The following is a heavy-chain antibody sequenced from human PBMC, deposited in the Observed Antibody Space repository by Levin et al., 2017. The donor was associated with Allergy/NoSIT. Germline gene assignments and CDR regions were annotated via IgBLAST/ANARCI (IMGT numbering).Heavy chain of an antibody. CDR3: ARDGVVPAAMPLAAAGAYYFDY. J-gene: IGHJ4*02. CDR2: IIPIFGTA. Sequence: ASVKVSCKASGGTFSSYAISWVRQAPGQGLEWMGGIIPIFGTANYAQKFQGRVTITADKSTSTAYMELSSLRSEDTAVYYCARDGVVPAAMPLAAAGAYYFDYWGQGTLVTVSS. V-gene: IGHV1-69*06. CDR1: GGTFSSYA. D-gene: IGHD2-2*01.